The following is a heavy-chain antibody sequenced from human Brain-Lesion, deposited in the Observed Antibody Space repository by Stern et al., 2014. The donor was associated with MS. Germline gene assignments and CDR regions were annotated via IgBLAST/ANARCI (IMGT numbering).Heavy chain of an antibody. CDR3: AKDRQYLTYFFDH. J-gene: IGHJ5*02. Sequence: VQLVESGGGVVQPGRPLRLSCVASGFTFGSCAMHWVRQAPGKGLEGVAGVSYDGSNKYYADSLKGLFTIYRDNSQNTLYMQMSSLRPEDTAVYYCAKDRQYLTYFFDHWGQGSLVTVSS. V-gene: IGHV3-30*18. CDR2: VSYDGSNK. CDR1: GFTFGSCA. D-gene: IGHD2/OR15-2a*01.